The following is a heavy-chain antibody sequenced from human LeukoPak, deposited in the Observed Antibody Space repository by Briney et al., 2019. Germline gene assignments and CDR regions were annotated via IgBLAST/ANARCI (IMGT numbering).Heavy chain of an antibody. Sequence: SETLSLTCTVSGGSISSYYWSWLRQPAGKGLEWIGRIYTSGSTNYNPPLKSRVTMSVDTSKNQFSLKLSSVTAADTAVYYCASHDSIGVFDIWGQGTMVTVSS. CDR1: GGSISSYY. D-gene: IGHD3-22*01. CDR3: ASHDSIGVFDI. J-gene: IGHJ3*02. CDR2: IYTSGST. V-gene: IGHV4-4*07.